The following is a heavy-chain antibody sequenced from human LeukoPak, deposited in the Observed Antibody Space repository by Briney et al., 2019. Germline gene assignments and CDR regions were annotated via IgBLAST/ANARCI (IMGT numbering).Heavy chain of an antibody. D-gene: IGHD1-26*01. Sequence: VASVKVSCKASGYTFTGYYMHWVRQAPGQGLEWMGWINPNSGGTNYAQKFQGRVTMTRDTSISTAYMELSRLRSDDTAVYYCALSYMGVTWGYYYYYYMDVWGKGTTVTVSS. CDR3: ALSYMGVTWGYYYYYYMDV. V-gene: IGHV1-2*02. J-gene: IGHJ6*03. CDR1: GYTFTGYY. CDR2: INPNSGGT.